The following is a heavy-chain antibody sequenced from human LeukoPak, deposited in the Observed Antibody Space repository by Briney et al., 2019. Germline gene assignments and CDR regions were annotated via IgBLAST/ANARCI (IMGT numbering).Heavy chain of an antibody. CDR1: GFTFSSYS. D-gene: IGHD3-16*01. CDR2: IKTKSEGGTT. Sequence: GGSLRLSCAASGFTFSSYSMNWVRQAPEKGLEWVGRIKTKSEGGTTAYAAPVKGRFTISRDDSKNTLYLQINSLKNEDTAVYYCTTAGRFGYFEYWGQGTLVTVSS. CDR3: TTAGRFGYFEY. V-gene: IGHV3-15*01. J-gene: IGHJ4*02.